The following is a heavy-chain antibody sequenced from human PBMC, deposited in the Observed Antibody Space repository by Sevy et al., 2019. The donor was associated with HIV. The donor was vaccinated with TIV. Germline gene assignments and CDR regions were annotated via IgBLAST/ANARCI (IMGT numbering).Heavy chain of an antibody. CDR2: INPKSGGT. J-gene: IGHJ3*01. Sequence: ASVKVSCKASGYTFTGHYMHWVRQAPGQGLEWMGRINPKSGGTNYAQKFQGRVTMTRDTSIITAYMELSSLRSDDTAVYYCARADNSGWSILDAFDLWGQGTMVTVSS. D-gene: IGHD6-19*01. CDR1: GYTFTGHY. V-gene: IGHV1-2*06. CDR3: ARADNSGWSILDAFDL.